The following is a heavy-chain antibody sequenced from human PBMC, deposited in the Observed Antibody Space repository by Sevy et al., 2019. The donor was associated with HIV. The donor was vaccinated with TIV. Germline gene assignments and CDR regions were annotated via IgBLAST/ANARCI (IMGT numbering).Heavy chain of an antibody. CDR2: IYYPGST. Sequence: SETLSLTCTVSGGSISSHYWSWIRQPPGKGLEWIGYIYYPGSTNYNPSLKSRVTISVDMSKNQFSLKLSSVTAADTAVYYCAGGLKDCRGGSCLWYFEHWGQGTLVTVSS. V-gene: IGHV4-59*11. J-gene: IGHJ1*01. CDR3: AGGLKDCRGGSCLWYFEH. CDR1: GGSISSHY. D-gene: IGHD2-15*01.